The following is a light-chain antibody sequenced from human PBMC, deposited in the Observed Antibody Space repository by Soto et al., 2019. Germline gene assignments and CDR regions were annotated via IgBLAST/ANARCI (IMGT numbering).Light chain of an antibody. Sequence: QSALTQPPSASGTPGQGVTISCSGSGFNIGSNSVNWYRQLAGSAPQLLIHSNNQRPSGVPDRFSGSKSGTSASLAISGLQSGDEADYYCAAWDDGLRCNVFGTGTKVTVL. CDR1: GFNIGSNS. CDR3: AAWDDGLRCNV. J-gene: IGLJ1*01. V-gene: IGLV1-44*01. CDR2: SNN.